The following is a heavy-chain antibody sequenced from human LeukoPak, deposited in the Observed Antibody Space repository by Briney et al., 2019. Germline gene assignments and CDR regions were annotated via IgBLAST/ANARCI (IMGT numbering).Heavy chain of an antibody. CDR2: ISPGGGTI. Sequence: GGSLRLSCAASGFTFSDYHMNWIRQAPGKGLEWVSYISPGGGTIYLADSAKGRFTISRDNAKNSLFLQMNSLTAEDTAVYYCASGRDITVAGPGGYFDNWGQGTLVTVSS. CDR1: GFTFSDYH. J-gene: IGHJ4*02. D-gene: IGHD6-19*01. CDR3: ASGRDITVAGPGGYFDN. V-gene: IGHV3-11*01.